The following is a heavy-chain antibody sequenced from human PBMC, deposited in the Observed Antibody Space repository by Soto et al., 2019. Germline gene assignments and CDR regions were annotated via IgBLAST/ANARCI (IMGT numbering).Heavy chain of an antibody. CDR3: AKRSDYFDD. J-gene: IGHJ4*02. CDR2: LGASGGST. V-gene: IGHV3-23*01. Sequence: EVQLLESGGGLVQPGGSLRLSCAASGVTFSGYAMSWVRQLPGKGREGASSLGASGGSTNYADSVKGRFTISRDNSKNTLYLQMDSLRAEDTAVYFCAKRSDYFDDWGQGTLVTVSS. CDR1: GVTFSGYA.